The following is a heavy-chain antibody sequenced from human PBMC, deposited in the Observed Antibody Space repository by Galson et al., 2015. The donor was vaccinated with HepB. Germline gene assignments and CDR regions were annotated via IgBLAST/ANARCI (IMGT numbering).Heavy chain of an antibody. V-gene: IGHV3-30*03. J-gene: IGHJ6*03. D-gene: IGHD5-12*01. CDR3: ARAPVATINYYFYLEV. CDR2: TSSDVSDK. Sequence: SLRLSCAASGFTLSSYAMHWVRQAPGQGLEWVAVTSSDVSDKYYGDSVKGRFTISRDNSKSTLYLQMNSLRPEVTAVYYCARAPVATINYYFYLEVWGKGTTVTVSS. CDR1: GFTLSSYA.